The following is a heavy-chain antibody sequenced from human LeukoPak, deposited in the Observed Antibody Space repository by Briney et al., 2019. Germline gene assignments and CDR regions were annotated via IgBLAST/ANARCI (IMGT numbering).Heavy chain of an antibody. V-gene: IGHV3-9*03. Sequence: GGSLRLSSAASGFTFDDYAMHCVSDAPGKGLECGSGVSEKNGSIGYGDSLMDRLPIYRDNAENSLYQQMNSLGAEDVSLCYCAKDNSGRCYVGDLDYWGQGTLVT. CDR1: GFTFDDYA. CDR3: AKDNSGRCYVGDLDY. J-gene: IGHJ4*02. CDR2: VSEKNGSI. D-gene: IGHD1-26*01.